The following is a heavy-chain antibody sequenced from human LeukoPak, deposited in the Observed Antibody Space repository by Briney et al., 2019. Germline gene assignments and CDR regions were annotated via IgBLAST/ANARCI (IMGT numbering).Heavy chain of an antibody. CDR1: GGSFSGYY. D-gene: IGHD6-19*01. Sequence: KTSETLSLTCAVYGGSFSGYYWSWIRKPPGKGLEWIANIYYSGSTYYNPSLKSRVTISVDTSKNQFSLKLSSVTAADTAVYFCARHTRVVAGRAFDYWGQGTLVTVSS. V-gene: IGHV4-34*01. CDR3: ARHTRVVAGRAFDY. J-gene: IGHJ4*02. CDR2: IYYSGST.